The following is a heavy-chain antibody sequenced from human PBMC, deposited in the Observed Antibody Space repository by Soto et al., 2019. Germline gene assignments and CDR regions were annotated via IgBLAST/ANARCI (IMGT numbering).Heavy chain of an antibody. CDR2: IKPDGSEK. CDR3: ARDLLVVGGRPESFQY. D-gene: IGHD3-22*01. V-gene: IGHV3-7*01. CDR1: GFRFRNYW. Sequence: GGSLRLSCTVSGFRFRNYWMSWVRQAPGKGLEWVANIKPDGSEKYYVDSVKGRFTVSRDDAKNSLYLQMNSLRVEDTAAYYCARDLLVVGGRPESFQYWGQGTPVTVSS. J-gene: IGHJ1*01.